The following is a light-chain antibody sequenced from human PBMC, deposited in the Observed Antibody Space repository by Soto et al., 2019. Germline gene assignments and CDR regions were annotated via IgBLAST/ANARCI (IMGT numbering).Light chain of an antibody. V-gene: IGLV2-14*01. CDR3: SSYTTSSTRV. CDR1: SSDVGGYHS. CDR2: EVS. Sequence: QSALTQPASVSGSPGQSITISCTGTSSDVGGYHSVSWYQQHPGIAPKLMIYEVSNRPSGVSNRFPGSKSGNTASLTLSGLQAEDEADYYCSSYTTSSTRVFGGGTKLTVL. J-gene: IGLJ2*01.